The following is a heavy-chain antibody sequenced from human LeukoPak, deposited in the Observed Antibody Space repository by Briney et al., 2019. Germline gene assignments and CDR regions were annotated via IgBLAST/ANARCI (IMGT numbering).Heavy chain of an antibody. CDR1: GFTFSSHG. Sequence: GGPLRLSCAASGFTFSSHGMHWVRQAPGKGLEWVAFIWYDGINKYYADSVKGRFTISRDNPKNTLYLQMNSLRAEDTAVYYCARDRSGYFHLDYWGQGTLVTVSS. CDR3: ARDRSGYFHLDY. CDR2: IWYDGINK. V-gene: IGHV3-33*01. D-gene: IGHD3-22*01. J-gene: IGHJ4*02.